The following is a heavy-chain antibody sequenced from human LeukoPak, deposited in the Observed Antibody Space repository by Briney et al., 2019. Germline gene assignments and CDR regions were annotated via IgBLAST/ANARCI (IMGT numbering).Heavy chain of an antibody. CDR1: GFTFSSYS. V-gene: IGHV3-21*04. CDR2: ISGSSSYI. J-gene: IGHJ4*02. D-gene: IGHD6-19*01. CDR3: AKTPLAVAPGDYFDY. Sequence: PGGSLRLSCAASGFTFSSYSMNWVRQAPGKGLEWVSSISGSSSYIYYADSVKGRFTISRDNSKNTLYLQMNSLRAEDTAVYYCAKTPLAVAPGDYFDYWGQGTLVTVSS.